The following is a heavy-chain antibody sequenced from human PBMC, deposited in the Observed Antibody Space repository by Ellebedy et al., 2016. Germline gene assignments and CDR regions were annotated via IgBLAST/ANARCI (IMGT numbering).Heavy chain of an antibody. J-gene: IGHJ4*01. Sequence: GESLKISXATSGFNFPSYNVHWVRQAPGKGLQWVAVISYDGSKTWYGDAVKGRFTMSRDTSKKTLYLEMDSLRHEDTAIYYCAKVRGTTIFGVVIHPFDYWGHGTLVTVSS. CDR3: AKVRGTTIFGVVIHPFDY. CDR2: ISYDGSKT. V-gene: IGHV3-30*18. CDR1: GFNFPSYN. D-gene: IGHD3-3*01.